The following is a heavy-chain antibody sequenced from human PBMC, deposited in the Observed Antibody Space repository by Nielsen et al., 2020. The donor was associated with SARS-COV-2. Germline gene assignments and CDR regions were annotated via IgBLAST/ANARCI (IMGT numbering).Heavy chain of an antibody. Sequence: SETLSLTCAVYGSSFGGYYLSWIRQPPGKGLEWIGEVNYRGGTNYNPSLKSRVTISMDASKNQFSLKMSSVTAADTAVYYCARASGLDTTDNWGQGVPVTVSS. D-gene: IGHD3/OR15-3a*01. CDR3: ARASGLDTTDN. J-gene: IGHJ4*02. CDR2: VNYRGGT. CDR1: GSSFGGYY. V-gene: IGHV4-34*01.